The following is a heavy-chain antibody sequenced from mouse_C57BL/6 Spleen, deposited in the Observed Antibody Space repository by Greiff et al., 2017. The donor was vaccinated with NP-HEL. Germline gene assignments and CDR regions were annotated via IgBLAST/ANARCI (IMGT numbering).Heavy chain of an antibody. CDR1: GYAFSSYW. CDR3: ARRGDYYGSSSYFDY. V-gene: IGHV1-80*01. D-gene: IGHD1-1*01. J-gene: IGHJ2*01. CDR2: IYPGDGDT. Sequence: QVQLKQSGAELVKPGASVKISCKASGYAFSSYWMNWVKQRPGKGLEWIGQIYPGDGDTNYNGKFKGKATLTADKSSSTAYMQLSSLTFEDSAVYFCARRGDYYGSSSYFDYWGQGTTLTVSS.